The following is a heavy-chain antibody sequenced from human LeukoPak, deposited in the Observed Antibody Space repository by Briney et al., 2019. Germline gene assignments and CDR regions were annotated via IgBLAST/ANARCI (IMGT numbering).Heavy chain of an antibody. Sequence: GGSLRLSCAASGFTLSSYWMSWVRQAPGEGLEWVANIKQDGSEKYYVDSVEGRFTISRDNAKNSLYLQMNSLRAEDTAVYYCARGFRGWYAEGFDYWGQGTLVTVSS. CDR1: GFTLSSYW. CDR2: IKQDGSEK. J-gene: IGHJ4*02. D-gene: IGHD6-19*01. CDR3: ARGFRGWYAEGFDY. V-gene: IGHV3-7*01.